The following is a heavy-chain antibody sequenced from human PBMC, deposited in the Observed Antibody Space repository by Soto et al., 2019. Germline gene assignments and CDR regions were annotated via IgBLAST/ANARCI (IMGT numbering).Heavy chain of an antibody. V-gene: IGHV4-34*01. CDR2: INHSGST. Sequence: SSETLSLTCAVYGGSFSGYYWSWIRQPPGKGLEWIGEINHSGSTNYNPSLKSRVTISVDTSKNQFSLKLSSVTAADTAVYYCARGPITYYYGSGSYYSRGNWFDPWGQGTLVTVSS. J-gene: IGHJ5*02. CDR3: ARGPITYYYGSGSYYSRGNWFDP. D-gene: IGHD3-10*01. CDR1: GGSFSGYY.